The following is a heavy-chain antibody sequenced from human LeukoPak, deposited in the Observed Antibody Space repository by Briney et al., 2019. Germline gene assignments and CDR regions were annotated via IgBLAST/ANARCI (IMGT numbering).Heavy chain of an antibody. J-gene: IGHJ6*02. CDR3: ASPTYSSSFYYYYGMDV. Sequence: LSCAASGFTFSSYAMHWVRQAPGKGLEGVAVISYDGSNKYYADSVKGRFTISRDNSKNTLYLQMNSLRAEDTAVYYCASPTYSSSFYYYYGMDVWGQGTTVTVSS. V-gene: IGHV3-30-3*01. CDR1: GFTFSSYA. CDR2: ISYDGSNK. D-gene: IGHD6-13*01.